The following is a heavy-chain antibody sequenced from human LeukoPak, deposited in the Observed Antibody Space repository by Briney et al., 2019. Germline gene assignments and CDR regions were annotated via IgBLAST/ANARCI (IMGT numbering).Heavy chain of an antibody. V-gene: IGHV1-69*04. CDR2: IIPILGIA. J-gene: IGHJ4*02. D-gene: IGHD1-26*01. Sequence: SVKVSYKASGGTFSSYAISWVRQAPGQGLEWMGRIIPILGIANYAQKFQGRVTITADKSTSTAYMELSSLRSEDTAVYYCAREEGATSLFDYWGQGTLVTVSS. CDR3: AREEGATSLFDY. CDR1: GGTFSSYA.